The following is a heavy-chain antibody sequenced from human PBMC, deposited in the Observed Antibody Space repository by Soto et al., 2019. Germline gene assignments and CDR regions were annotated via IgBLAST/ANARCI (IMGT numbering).Heavy chain of an antibody. D-gene: IGHD3-9*01. J-gene: IGHJ5*02. CDR2: INHSGST. CDR3: ARVHRYGILTGLSIGWFDP. Sequence: PSETLSLTCAVYGGSFSGYYWSWIRQPPGKGLEWIGEINHSGSTNYNPSLKSRVTISVDTSKNQFSLKLSSVTAADTAVYYCARVHRYGILTGLSIGWFDPWGQGTLVT. V-gene: IGHV4-34*01. CDR1: GGSFSGYY.